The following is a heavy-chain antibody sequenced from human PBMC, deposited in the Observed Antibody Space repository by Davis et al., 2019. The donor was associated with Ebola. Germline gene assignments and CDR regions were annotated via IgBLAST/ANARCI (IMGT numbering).Heavy chain of an antibody. J-gene: IGHJ4*02. D-gene: IGHD4-17*01. V-gene: IGHV4-61*01. CDR1: GGSVSSGTNY. CDR2: IHHSGSP. Sequence: MPSETLSLTCTVSGGSVSSGTNYWSWIRQPPGTGLEWIGYIHHSGSPIYNPSLKSRVTISVDTSKNLFSLKLTSVTAADTALYYCARVLGNGDLLLDYWGQGTLVTVSS. CDR3: ARVLGNGDLLLDY.